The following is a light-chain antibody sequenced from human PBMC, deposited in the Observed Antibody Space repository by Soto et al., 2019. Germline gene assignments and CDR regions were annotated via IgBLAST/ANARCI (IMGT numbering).Light chain of an antibody. CDR2: SNN. V-gene: IGLV1-44*01. CDR3: AAWDDSLNGYV. J-gene: IGLJ1*01. Sequence: QSVLTQPPSASGTPGQRVTISCSGSSSNIGSNTINWYQQLPGTAPKLLIYSNNQRPSGVPDRLSGSKSGTSASLAISGLQSEDEADYSCAAWDDSLNGYVLGTGTKLTVL. CDR1: SSNIGSNT.